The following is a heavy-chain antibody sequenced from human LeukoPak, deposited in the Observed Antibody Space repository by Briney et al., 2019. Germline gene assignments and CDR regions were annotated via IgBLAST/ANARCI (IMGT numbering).Heavy chain of an antibody. CDR3: VSWAGWNSDVASFGY. CDR2: ITRYSGAT. CDR1: VYIFSDYY. J-gene: IGHJ4*02. V-gene: IGHV1-2*02. D-gene: IGHD1-1*01. Sequence: ASVMVSSTASVYIFSDYYIHWVRQAPGRGVEWMGWITRYSGATKFAQKFQGRGTLTRDTSISTAYVELTNLASDDTAVYYCVSWAGWNSDVASFGYWGQATLVIVSS.